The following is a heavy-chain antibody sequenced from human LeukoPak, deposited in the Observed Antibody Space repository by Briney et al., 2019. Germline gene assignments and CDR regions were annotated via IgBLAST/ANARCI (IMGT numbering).Heavy chain of an antibody. CDR2: ISYDGSNK. D-gene: IGHD2-2*01. Sequence: GRSLRLSCAASGFTFSSYAMHWVRQAPGKGLEWVAVISYDGSNKYCADSVKGRFTISRDNSKNTLYLQMNSLRAEDTAVYYCARRCSSTSCPVDYWGQGTLVTVSS. V-gene: IGHV3-30-3*01. J-gene: IGHJ4*02. CDR1: GFTFSSYA. CDR3: ARRCSSTSCPVDY.